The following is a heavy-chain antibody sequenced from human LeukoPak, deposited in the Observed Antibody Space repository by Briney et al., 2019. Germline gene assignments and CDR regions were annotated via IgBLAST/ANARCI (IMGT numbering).Heavy chain of an antibody. CDR3: ARDYYDSRAFYYYMDV. CDR1: GGSISSGPYY. J-gene: IGHJ6*03. D-gene: IGHD3-22*01. Sequence: PPQTLSLTCTVSGGSISSGPYYWTWIRQPAGKGLEWIGHFYTSVSTNYNPSLKSRVTISVDTSKNQFSLKLSSVTAADTAVYYCARDYYDSRAFYYYMDVWGKGTTVTVSS. V-gene: IGHV4-61*09. CDR2: FYTSVST.